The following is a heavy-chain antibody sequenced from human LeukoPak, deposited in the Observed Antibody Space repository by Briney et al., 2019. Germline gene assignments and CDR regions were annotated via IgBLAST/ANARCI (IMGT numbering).Heavy chain of an antibody. D-gene: IGHD2-2*01. J-gene: IGHJ6*02. Sequence: KPSETLSLTCTVSGGSTSSYYWSWIRQPAGKGLEWIGRIYTSGSTNYNPSLKSRVTMSVDTSKNQFSLKLSSVTAADTAVYYCARSLVVPAAHNDYYYYGMDVWGQGTTVTVSS. CDR3: ARSLVVPAAHNDYYYYGMDV. V-gene: IGHV4-4*07. CDR2: IYTSGST. CDR1: GGSTSSYY.